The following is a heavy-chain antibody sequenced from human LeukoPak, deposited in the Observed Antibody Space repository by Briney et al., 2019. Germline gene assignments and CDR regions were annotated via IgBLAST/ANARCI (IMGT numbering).Heavy chain of an antibody. CDR2: ISNSGGST. D-gene: IGHD2-8*01. V-gene: IGHV3-23*01. CDR3: AREDTGVAFDI. CDR1: GFTFSSYA. Sequence: GGSLRLSCAASGFTFSSYAMSWVRQAPGKGLEWVSGISNSGGSTYYADSVKGRFTISRDNSKNTVYLQMNSLRVEDTAVYYRAREDTGVAFDIWGQGTTVTV. J-gene: IGHJ3*02.